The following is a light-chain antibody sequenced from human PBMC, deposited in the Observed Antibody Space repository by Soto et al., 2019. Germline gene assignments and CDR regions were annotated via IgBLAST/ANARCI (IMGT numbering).Light chain of an antibody. CDR3: QQYGSSPVT. J-gene: IGKJ2*01. CDR1: QSVRSRY. Sequence: EIVLTQSPGTLSLSPGERATLSCRASQSVRSRYLAWYQQKPGQAPRLLIYGASSRATGIPDRFSGSGSGTDFTLTISRLEPEDFAMYYCQQYGSSPVTFGQGTKLEIK. V-gene: IGKV3-20*01. CDR2: GAS.